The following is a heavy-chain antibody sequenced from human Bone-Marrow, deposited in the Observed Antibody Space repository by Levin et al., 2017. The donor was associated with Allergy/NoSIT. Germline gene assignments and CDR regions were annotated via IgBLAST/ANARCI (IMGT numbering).Heavy chain of an antibody. J-gene: IGHJ2*01. CDR2: FNREEGKP. CDR1: GYLLTELS. D-gene: IGHD5/OR15-5a*01. Sequence: ASVKVSCSVTGYLLTELSIHWVRQAPGKGPEWMGGFNREEGKPLYTQTYQGRVTLTEDTSANTAYMELTSLSSADTAVYYCAKGIYCHSTSCSTGYWYFDLWGRGTLVTVSS. CDR3: AKGIYCHSTSCSTGYWYFDL. V-gene: IGHV1-24*01.